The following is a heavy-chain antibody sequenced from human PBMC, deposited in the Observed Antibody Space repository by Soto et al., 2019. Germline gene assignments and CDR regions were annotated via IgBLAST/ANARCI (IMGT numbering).Heavy chain of an antibody. CDR2: IFYSGTT. V-gene: IGHV4-30-4*01. D-gene: IGHD3-10*01. Sequence: SEILSLTCTVSGDSISSADYYWSWIRQTPGKGLEWIGHIFYSGTTYYNPSLKSRLTISVDTSKNHFSLRLTSVTAADTAVYYWAKGAAEYYGSGVWGGGHHDAFDIWGQGTMVTVSS. J-gene: IGHJ3*02. CDR1: GDSISSADYY. CDR3: AKGAAEYYGSGVWGGGHHDAFDI.